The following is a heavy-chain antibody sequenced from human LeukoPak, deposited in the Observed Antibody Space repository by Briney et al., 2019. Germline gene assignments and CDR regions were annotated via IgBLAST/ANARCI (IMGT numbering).Heavy chain of an antibody. V-gene: IGHV1-69*05. D-gene: IGHD1-26*01. CDR2: IIPIIGTA. Sequence: GASVKVSCXASGGTFSIYAISWVRQAHGQGLEWMGGIIPIIGTANYAQKFQGRVTITTDESTSTAYMELSSLRSEDTAVYYCARETWGSYRGGAFDIWGQGTMVTVSS. CDR1: GGTFSIYA. CDR3: ARETWGSYRGGAFDI. J-gene: IGHJ3*02.